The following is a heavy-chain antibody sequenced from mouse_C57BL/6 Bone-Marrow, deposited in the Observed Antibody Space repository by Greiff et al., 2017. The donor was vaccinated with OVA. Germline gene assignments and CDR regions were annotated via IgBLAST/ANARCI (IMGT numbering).Heavy chain of an antibody. J-gene: IGHJ2*01. CDR1: GFNIKDDY. V-gene: IGHV14-4*01. D-gene: IGHD2-1*01. CDR3: TSYGNLDY. CDR2: IDPENGDT. Sequence: VQLQQSGAELVRPGASVKLSCTASGFNIKDDYMHWVKQRPEQGLEWIGWIDPENGDTEYASKFQGKATITADTSSNTASLQLSILTSEDTAVYYCTSYGNLDYWGQGTTLTVSS.